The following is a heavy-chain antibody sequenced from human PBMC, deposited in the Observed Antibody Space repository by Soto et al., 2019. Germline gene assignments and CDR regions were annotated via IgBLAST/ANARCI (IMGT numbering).Heavy chain of an antibody. CDR2: VFYTGSA. D-gene: IGHD2-15*01. CDR1: GGSVNGGSYY. Sequence: QVQLQESGPGLVKPSETLSLTCTVSGGSVNGGSYYWSWIRQPPGKGLDWIGYVFYTGSATYNLSLKSRATISVDTSKNQFSLRLNSVTAADTAVYYCARGKLPRRGDFDPWSQGTLVAVSS. CDR3: ARGKLPRRGDFDP. V-gene: IGHV4-61*01. J-gene: IGHJ5*02.